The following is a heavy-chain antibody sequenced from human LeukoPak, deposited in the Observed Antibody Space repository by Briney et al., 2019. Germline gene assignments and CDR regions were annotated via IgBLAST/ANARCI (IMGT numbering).Heavy chain of an antibody. Sequence: SETLSLTCTVSGGSISSYYWSWFRQPPGKGLEWIGYIYYSGSTNYNPSLKSRVTMSVDTSKNQFSLKLSSVTAADTAVYYCARGVPAANWFDPWGQGTLVAVSS. CDR1: GGSISSYY. D-gene: IGHD2-2*01. CDR2: IYYSGST. CDR3: ARGVPAANWFDP. V-gene: IGHV4-59*12. J-gene: IGHJ5*02.